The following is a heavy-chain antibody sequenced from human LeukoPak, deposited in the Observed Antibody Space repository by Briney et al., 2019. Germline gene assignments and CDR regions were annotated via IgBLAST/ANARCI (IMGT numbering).Heavy chain of an antibody. J-gene: IGHJ3*02. CDR1: GFTFSSYG. CDR2: ISYDGSNK. CDR3: AKDLIVVVDAFDI. V-gene: IGHV3-30*18. Sequence: GGSLRLSCAASGFTFSSYGMHWVRQAPGKGLEWVAVISYDGSNKYYADSVKGRFTISRDNSKNTLYLQMNSLRAEDTAVYYCAKDLIVVVDAFDIWGQGTMVTVSS. D-gene: IGHD3-22*01.